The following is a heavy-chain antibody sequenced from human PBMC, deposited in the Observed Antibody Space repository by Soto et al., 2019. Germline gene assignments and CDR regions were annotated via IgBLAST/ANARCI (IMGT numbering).Heavy chain of an antibody. Sequence: GASVKVSCKASGYTFTSFAMHWVRQAPGQRLEWMGWIDVGDGNTNYAQKFQGRVTITADESTSTAYMELSSLRSEDTAVYYCATEYSSSWYGDFDYWGQGTLVTVSS. CDR3: ATEYSSSWYGDFDY. V-gene: IGHV1-3*01. CDR2: IDVGDGNT. CDR1: GYTFTSFA. D-gene: IGHD6-13*01. J-gene: IGHJ4*02.